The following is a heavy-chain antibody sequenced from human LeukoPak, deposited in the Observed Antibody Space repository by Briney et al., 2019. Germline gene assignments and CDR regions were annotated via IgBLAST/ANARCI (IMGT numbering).Heavy chain of an antibody. CDR1: GGSIGSYY. Sequence: PSETLSLTCIVSGGSIGSYYWSWIRQPPGKGLEWIGLIYYSGSTDYNPSLRSRVTISVDTSKNQFSLRLSSVTAADTAVYYCARDRSDGSGYYGYYFDYWGQGTLVSVSS. CDR2: IYYSGST. D-gene: IGHD3-22*01. V-gene: IGHV4-59*01. CDR3: ARDRSDGSGYYGYYFDY. J-gene: IGHJ4*02.